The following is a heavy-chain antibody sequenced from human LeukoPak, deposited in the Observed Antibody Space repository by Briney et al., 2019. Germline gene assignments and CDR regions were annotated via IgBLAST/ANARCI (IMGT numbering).Heavy chain of an antibody. J-gene: IGHJ4*02. CDR1: GGSFSGYY. V-gene: IGHV4-34*01. Sequence: SETLSLTCAVYGGSFSGYYWGWIRQPPGKGLEWIGSIYYSGNTYYNPSLKSRITISVDTSKNQFSLKLSSVTAADTAVYYCARDQYYYDSSGYLFDYWGQGTLVTVSS. CDR2: IYYSGNT. D-gene: IGHD3-22*01. CDR3: ARDQYYYDSSGYLFDY.